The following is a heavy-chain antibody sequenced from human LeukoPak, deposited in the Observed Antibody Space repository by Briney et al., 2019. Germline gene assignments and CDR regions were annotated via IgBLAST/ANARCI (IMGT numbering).Heavy chain of an antibody. V-gene: IGHV3-21*01. CDR2: ISSSSYI. CDR1: GFTFSSYS. Sequence: GGSLRLSCAASGFTFSSYSMNWVRQAPGKGLEWVSSISSSSYIYYADSVKGRFTISRDNAKNSLYLQMNSLRAEDTAVYYCARVGDIVATISLDYWGQGTLVTVSS. D-gene: IGHD5-12*01. J-gene: IGHJ4*02. CDR3: ARVGDIVATISLDY.